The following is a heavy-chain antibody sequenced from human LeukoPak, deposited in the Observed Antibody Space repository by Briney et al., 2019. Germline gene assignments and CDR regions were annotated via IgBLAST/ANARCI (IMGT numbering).Heavy chain of an antibody. J-gene: IGHJ4*02. CDR1: GYTFTSYA. V-gene: IGHV3-30-3*01. Sequence: SCKASGYTFTSYAMHWVRQAPGKGLEWVAVISYDGSNKYYADSVKGRFTISRDNSKNTLYLQMNSLRAEDTAVYYCARDLHSSSSFDYWGQGTLVTVSS. CDR3: ARDLHSSSSFDY. CDR2: ISYDGSNK. D-gene: IGHD6-6*01.